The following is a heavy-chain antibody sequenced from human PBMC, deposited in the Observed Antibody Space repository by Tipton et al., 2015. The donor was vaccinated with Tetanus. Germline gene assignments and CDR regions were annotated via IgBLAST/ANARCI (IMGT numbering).Heavy chain of an antibody. Sequence: SLRLSCSASGFTFSSYAMHWVRQAPGKGLEYVSAISSNGGSTYYADSVKGRFTISRDNSKNTLYLQMSSLRAEDTAVYYCVKEGIVGATSGDDAFDIWGQGTMVTVSS. CDR3: VKEGIVGATSGDDAFDI. CDR1: GFTFSSYA. V-gene: IGHV3-64D*08. J-gene: IGHJ3*02. D-gene: IGHD1-26*01. CDR2: ISSNGGST.